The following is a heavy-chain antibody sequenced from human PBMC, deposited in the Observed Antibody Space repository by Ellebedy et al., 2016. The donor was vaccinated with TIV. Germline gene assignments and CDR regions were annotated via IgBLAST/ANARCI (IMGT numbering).Heavy chain of an antibody. CDR1: NISFSSYW. V-gene: IGHV3-7*01. D-gene: IGHD4-17*01. CDR2: IKQDGSEQ. CDR3: ATDGSYGDYRFPAHAFTM. J-gene: IGHJ3*02. Sequence: GESLKISCAASNISFSSYWMTWVRQAPGKGLEWVANIKQDGSEQYYVDSVQGRFTISRDNAKTSLNLQINSVSAEDTSVYYWATDGSYGDYRFPAHAFTMWGQGTMVTVSS.